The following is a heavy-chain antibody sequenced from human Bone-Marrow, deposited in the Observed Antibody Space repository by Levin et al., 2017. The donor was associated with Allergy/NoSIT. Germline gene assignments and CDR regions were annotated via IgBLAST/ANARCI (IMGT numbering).Heavy chain of an antibody. V-gene: IGHV3-23*01. CDR1: GSTFSTIA. J-gene: IGHJ6*02. CDR3: AKDNVDTVLVYYYFGMDV. D-gene: IGHD5-18*01. Sequence: GGSLRLSCAASGSTFSTIAMSWVRQAPGKGLEWVSSITPTGARTYYADSVKGRFTISRDNSKNTLYLQINSLRAEDTALYYCAKDNVDTVLVYYYFGMDVWGQGTAVTVSS. CDR2: ITPTGART.